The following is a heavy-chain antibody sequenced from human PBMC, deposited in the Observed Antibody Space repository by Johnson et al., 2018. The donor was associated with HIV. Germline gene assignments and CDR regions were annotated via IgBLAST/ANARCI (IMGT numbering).Heavy chain of an antibody. V-gene: IGHV3-11*01. CDR1: GFTFSDCY. Sequence: QVQLVESGGGLVKPGGSLRLSCAASGFTFSDCYMSWLRQAPGKGLEWVSYISSSGLTIYYADSVKGRFTISRDNAKNSLYLQMNSLRAEDTALYYCARLSGYYVYDAFDIWGQGTTVTVSS. D-gene: IGHD3-3*01. J-gene: IGHJ3*02. CDR3: ARLSGYYVYDAFDI. CDR2: ISSSGLTI.